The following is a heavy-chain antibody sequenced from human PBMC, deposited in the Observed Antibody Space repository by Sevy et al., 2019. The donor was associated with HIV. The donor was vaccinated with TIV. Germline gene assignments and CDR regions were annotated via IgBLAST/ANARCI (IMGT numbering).Heavy chain of an antibody. CDR2: RSYDGGAQ. V-gene: IGHV3-30*04. CDR3: TRDAGYSVGWYPSNY. CDR1: GFSVSSHA. D-gene: IGHD6-19*01. J-gene: IGHJ4*02. Sequence: GGSLRLSCAASGFSVSSHAMHWVRQAPGKGLEWVALRSYDGGAQYYVDSVKGRFSISRDNSKNILYLQMNSLRPADTALYYCTRDAGYSVGWYPSNYWGQGTLVTVSS.